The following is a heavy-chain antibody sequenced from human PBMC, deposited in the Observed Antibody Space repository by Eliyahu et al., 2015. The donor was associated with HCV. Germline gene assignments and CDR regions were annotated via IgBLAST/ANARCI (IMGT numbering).Heavy chain of an antibody. CDR3: ARVMVDGEQPYNLFDP. Sequence: QVQLQESGPGLVRPSETLSLTCTVSGGSMNSYYWNWIRQPAGKGLEWIGRIYSSGSTPHQPSLQSRVTMSVDTSKNQFSLKLTSVTAADTAVYYCARVMVDGEQPYNLFDPWGQGTLVTVSS. D-gene: IGHD2-15*01. V-gene: IGHV4-4*07. CDR1: GGSMNSYY. CDR2: IYSSGST. J-gene: IGHJ5*02.